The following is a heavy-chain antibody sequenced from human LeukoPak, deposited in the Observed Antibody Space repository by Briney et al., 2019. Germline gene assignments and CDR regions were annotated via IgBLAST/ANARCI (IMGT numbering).Heavy chain of an antibody. Sequence: SETLSLTCAVYGGSFSGYYWSWIRQPPGKGLEWIGEINHSGSTNYNPSLKSRVTISVDTSKNQFSLKLSSVTAADTAVYYCARRSRRWGQQLVRDALDIWGQGTMVTVSS. CDR3: ARRSRRWGQQLVRDALDI. CDR2: INHSGST. CDR1: GGSFSGYY. V-gene: IGHV4-34*01. D-gene: IGHD6-13*01. J-gene: IGHJ3*02.